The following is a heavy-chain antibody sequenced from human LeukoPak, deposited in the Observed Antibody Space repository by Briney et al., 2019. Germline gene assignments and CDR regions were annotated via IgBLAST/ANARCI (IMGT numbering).Heavy chain of an antibody. Sequence: PGGSLRLSCAASGFTFSSYVIKWVRQAPGKGLEWVSGITGSGGNTYYADSVKGRFIISRDNSENTLYLQMNSLRVEDTVVYYCAKGLSMDVWGQGTTVTVSS. CDR2: ITGSGGNT. CDR1: GFTFSSYV. V-gene: IGHV3-23*01. J-gene: IGHJ6*02. D-gene: IGHD2/OR15-2a*01. CDR3: AKGLSMDV.